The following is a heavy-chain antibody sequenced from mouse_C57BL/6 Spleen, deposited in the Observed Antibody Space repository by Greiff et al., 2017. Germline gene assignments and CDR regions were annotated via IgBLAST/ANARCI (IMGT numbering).Heavy chain of an antibody. CDR3: ARGGTHDGYYGNYFDY. V-gene: IGHV1-9*01. CDR2: ILPGSGST. D-gene: IGHD2-3*01. Sequence: QVQLQQSGAELMKPGASVKLSCKATGYTFTGYWIEWVKQRPGHGLEWIGEILPGSGSTNYNEKFKGTATFTADTSSNTAYMQLSSLTTENSAIYYCARGGTHDGYYGNYFDYWGQGTTLTVSS. CDR1: GYTFTGYW. J-gene: IGHJ2*01.